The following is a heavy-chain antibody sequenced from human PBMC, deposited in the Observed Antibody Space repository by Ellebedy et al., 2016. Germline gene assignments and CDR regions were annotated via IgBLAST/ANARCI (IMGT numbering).Heavy chain of an antibody. Sequence: GGSLRLSCAASGFTFSSYAMSWVRQAPGKGLEWVSAISGSGGSTYYADSVKGRFTISRDNSKNTLYLQMNSLRAEDTAVYYCASVRTPVSYSSGWYNDYWGQGTLVTVSS. V-gene: IGHV3-23*01. CDR3: ASVRTPVSYSSGWYNDY. CDR1: GFTFSSYA. CDR2: ISGSGGST. J-gene: IGHJ4*02. D-gene: IGHD6-19*01.